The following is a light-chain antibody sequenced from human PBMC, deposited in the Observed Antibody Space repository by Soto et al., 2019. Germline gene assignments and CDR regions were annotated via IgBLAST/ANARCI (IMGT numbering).Light chain of an antibody. CDR1: SSDVGSYNL. CDR2: EGS. CDR3: ATWDDDLYTPI. J-gene: IGLJ2*01. V-gene: IGLV2-23*01. Sequence: QSALTQPASVSGSPGQSITISCTGTSSDVGSYNLVSWYQQHPGKAPKLMIYEGSKRPSGVSNRFSGSKSGNTASLTISGLQAEDEADYYCATWDDDLYTPIIGGGTKVTVL.